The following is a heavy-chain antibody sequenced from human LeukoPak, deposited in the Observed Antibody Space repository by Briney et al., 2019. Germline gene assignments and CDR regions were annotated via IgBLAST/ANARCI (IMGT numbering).Heavy chain of an antibody. CDR2: INHSGST. Sequence: SETLSLTCAGYGGSFSGYYWSWIRQPPGKGLEWIGEINHSGSTNYNPSLKSRVTISVDTSKNQFSLQLSSVTAADTAVYYCARGPTRGVTIFGVVTHTGWFDPWGQGTLVTVSS. J-gene: IGHJ5*02. CDR3: ARGPTRGVTIFGVVTHTGWFDP. V-gene: IGHV4-34*01. D-gene: IGHD3-3*01. CDR1: GGSFSGYY.